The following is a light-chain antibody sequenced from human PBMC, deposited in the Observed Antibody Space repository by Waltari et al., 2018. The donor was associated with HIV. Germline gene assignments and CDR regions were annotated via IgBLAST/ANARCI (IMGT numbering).Light chain of an antibody. Sequence: EIVLTQSPGTLSLSPGERATLSCRASQSVSSSYLAWYQQKPGQAPRLLIFGASSRATGIPDRFSGSGSGTDFTLSISRLEPEDFAVYFCQQYDRSPPSYTFGQGTKLEI. CDR3: QQYDRSPPSYT. J-gene: IGKJ2*01. V-gene: IGKV3-20*01. CDR1: QSVSSSY. CDR2: GAS.